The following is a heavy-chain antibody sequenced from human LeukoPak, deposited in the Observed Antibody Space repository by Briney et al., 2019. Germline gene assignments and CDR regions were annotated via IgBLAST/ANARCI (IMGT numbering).Heavy chain of an antibody. Sequence: ASVTVSCTASGYTFTSYGISWVRQAPGQGLEWMGWISAYNGNTNYAQKLQGRVTMTTDTSTSTAYMELRSLRSDDTAVYYCARSPYYYDSSGYYLWGQGTLVTVSS. D-gene: IGHD3-22*01. V-gene: IGHV1-18*01. CDR1: GYTFTSYG. CDR2: ISAYNGNT. J-gene: IGHJ4*02. CDR3: ARSPYYYDSSGYYL.